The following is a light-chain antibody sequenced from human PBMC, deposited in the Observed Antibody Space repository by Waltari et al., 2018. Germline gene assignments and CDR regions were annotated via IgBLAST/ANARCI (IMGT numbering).Light chain of an antibody. V-gene: IGLV2-14*03. CDR2: DVR. Sequence: QSALTQPASVSGSPGQSITISCTGTSSDIGGYNYVSWYQQHPVKAPKLIFYDVRNRPSGVSDRFSGSKSGNMASLTISGLQAEDEADYYCCSYTTSKTFVFGGGTKLTVL. CDR1: SSDIGGYNY. CDR3: CSYTTSKTFV. J-gene: IGLJ2*01.